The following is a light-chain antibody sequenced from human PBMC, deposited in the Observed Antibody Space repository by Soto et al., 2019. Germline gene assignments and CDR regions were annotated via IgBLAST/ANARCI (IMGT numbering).Light chain of an antibody. J-gene: IGKJ3*01. Sequence: DIQMTQSPSSLSASVGDRVTITCRASQSISNYLNWYQHKVGKAPKLLISAASTLQSGVPSRFSGSGSGTDFTLTIRSLQPEDFATYFCQQTYSTPLFPFGPGTKVDIK. CDR3: QQTYSTPLFP. CDR2: AAS. CDR1: QSISNY. V-gene: IGKV1-39*01.